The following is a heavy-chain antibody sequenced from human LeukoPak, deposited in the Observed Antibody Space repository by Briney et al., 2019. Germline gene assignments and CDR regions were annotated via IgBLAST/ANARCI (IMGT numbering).Heavy chain of an antibody. V-gene: IGHV4-39*01. CDR1: GGSFSSSSHF. D-gene: IGHD4-17*01. CDR2: IRNSGNT. J-gene: IGHJ4*02. CDR3: ARHVYGEYGPGDY. Sequence: SETLSLTCTVSGGSFSSSSHFWGWLRRPPGRGLEWIGSIRNSGNTYYSPSLKSRVTISVDTSKNQFSLKLSSVTAADTAVYYCARHVYGEYGPGDYWGQGILVTVSS.